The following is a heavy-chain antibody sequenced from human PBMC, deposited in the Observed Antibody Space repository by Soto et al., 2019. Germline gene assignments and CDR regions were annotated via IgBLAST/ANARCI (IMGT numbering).Heavy chain of an antibody. D-gene: IGHD4-17*01. CDR3: ARVPMTTVTIGY. CDR1: GFTFSSYA. V-gene: IGHV3-30-3*01. J-gene: IGHJ4*02. Sequence: QVQLVESGGGVVQPGRSLRLSCAASGFTFSSYAMHWVRQAPGKGLEWVAVISYDGSNKYYADSVKGRFTISRDNSKNTLYLQMNSLRAEDTAVYYCARVPMTTVTIGYWGQGTLVTVSS. CDR2: ISYDGSNK.